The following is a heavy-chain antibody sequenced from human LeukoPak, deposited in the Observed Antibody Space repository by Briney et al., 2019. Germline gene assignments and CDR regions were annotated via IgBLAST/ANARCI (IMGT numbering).Heavy chain of an antibody. CDR3: ARRRWFGKNYYFDY. CDR1: GGSISSYY. Sequence: SSETLSLTCTVSGGSISSYYWSWIRQPPGKGLEWIGCINYSGSTNYNPSLKSRVTISVDTSKNQFSLKLSSVTAADTAVYYCARRRWFGKNYYFDYWGQGTLVTVSS. CDR2: INYSGST. V-gene: IGHV4-59*08. J-gene: IGHJ4*02. D-gene: IGHD3-10*01.